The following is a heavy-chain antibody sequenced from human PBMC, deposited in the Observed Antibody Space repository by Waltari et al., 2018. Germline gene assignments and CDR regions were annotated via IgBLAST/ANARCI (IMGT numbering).Heavy chain of an antibody. V-gene: IGHV3-74*01. J-gene: IGHJ4*02. Sequence: EVQLVESGGGLVQPGGSLRLSCVASGFRFPGYWMHWVRQAPGKGLVWVARINSDGSSTRYADSVKGRFTISRDNAKNTLYLQMNSLRAEDTAVYYCARVEVGDYDFDYWGQGTLVTVSS. CDR3: ARVEVGDYDFDY. CDR2: INSDGSST. CDR1: GFRFPGYW. D-gene: IGHD4-17*01.